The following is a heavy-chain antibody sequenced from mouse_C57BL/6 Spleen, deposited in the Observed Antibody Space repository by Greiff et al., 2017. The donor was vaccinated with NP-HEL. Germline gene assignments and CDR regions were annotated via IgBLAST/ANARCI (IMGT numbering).Heavy chain of an antibody. CDR3: ARDYGSSYFDY. J-gene: IGHJ2*01. V-gene: IGHV1-76*01. D-gene: IGHD1-1*01. CDR1: GYTFTDYY. Sequence: QVQLKQSGAELVRPGASVKLSCKASGYTFTDYYINWVKQRPGQGLEWIARIYPGSGNTYSNEKFKGKATLTAEKSSSTAYMQLSSLTSEDSAVYFCARDYGSSYFDYWGQGTTLTVSS. CDR2: IYPGSGNT.